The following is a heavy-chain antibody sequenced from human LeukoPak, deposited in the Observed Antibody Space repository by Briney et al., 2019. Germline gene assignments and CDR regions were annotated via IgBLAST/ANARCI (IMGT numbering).Heavy chain of an antibody. CDR3: AKDIRGSGSYYLDY. Sequence: GGSLRLSCAASGFTFSSYAMSWVRQAPGKGLEWVSAISGSGGSTYYADSVKGRFTISRDNAKNSLYLQMNSLRAEDTALYYCAKDIRGSGSYYLDYWGQGTLVTVSS. V-gene: IGHV3-23*01. CDR1: GFTFSSYA. J-gene: IGHJ4*02. D-gene: IGHD3-10*01. CDR2: ISGSGGST.